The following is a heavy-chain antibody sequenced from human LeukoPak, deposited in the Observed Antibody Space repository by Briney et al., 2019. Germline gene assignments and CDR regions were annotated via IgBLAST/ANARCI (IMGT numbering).Heavy chain of an antibody. CDR1: GGSFSGYY. J-gene: IGHJ4*02. CDR2: IYYSGST. D-gene: IGHD3-10*02. V-gene: IGHV4-34*01. CDR3: ARGWADYVDYFDY. Sequence: SETLSLTCAVYGGSFSGYYWSWIRQHPGKGLEWIGYIYYSGSTYYNPSLKSRVTISVDTSKNQFSLKLSSVTAADTAVYYCARGWADYVDYFDYWGQGTLVTVSS.